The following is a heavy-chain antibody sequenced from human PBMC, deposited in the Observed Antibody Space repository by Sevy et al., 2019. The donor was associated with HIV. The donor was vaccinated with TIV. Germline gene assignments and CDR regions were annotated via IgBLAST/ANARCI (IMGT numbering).Heavy chain of an antibody. CDR1: DGSFSGYY. Sequence: SETLSLTCAVHDGSFSGYYWNWIRQLPGKGLEWIGEINESGITYYNPSLKSRVTISVDTSKNQFSLKLSSVTAADTAVYYCARRPRYYDFWSGYGRGYYYYGMDVWGQGTTVTVSS. CDR3: ARRPRYYDFWSGYGRGYYYYGMDV. J-gene: IGHJ6*02. D-gene: IGHD3-3*01. V-gene: IGHV4-34*01. CDR2: INESGIT.